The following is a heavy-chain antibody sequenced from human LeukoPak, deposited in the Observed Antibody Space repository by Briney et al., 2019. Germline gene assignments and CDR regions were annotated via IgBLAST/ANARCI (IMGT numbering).Heavy chain of an antibody. Sequence: GGSLRLSCAASGFTFSSYAMNRVRQAPGKGLEWVSLISWDGGSTCYADSVKGRFTISRDNSKNSLYLQMNSLRTEDTALYYCAKEHQLALDYWGQGTLVTVSS. D-gene: IGHD1-1*01. J-gene: IGHJ4*02. CDR1: GFTFSSYA. CDR3: AKEHQLALDY. V-gene: IGHV3-43*01. CDR2: ISWDGGST.